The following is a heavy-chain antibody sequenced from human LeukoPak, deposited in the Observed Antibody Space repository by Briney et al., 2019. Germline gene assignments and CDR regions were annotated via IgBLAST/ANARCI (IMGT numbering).Heavy chain of an antibody. Sequence: SETLSLTYTVSGGSISSSSYYWGWIRQPPGKGLEWIGSIYYSGSTYYNPSLKSRVTISVDTSKNQFSLKLSSVTAADTAVYYCARQAPGYYDFWSGYYTDAAFDIWGQGTMVTVSS. D-gene: IGHD3-3*01. CDR3: ARQAPGYYDFWSGYYTDAAFDI. V-gene: IGHV4-39*01. CDR2: IYYSGST. CDR1: GGSISSSSYY. J-gene: IGHJ3*02.